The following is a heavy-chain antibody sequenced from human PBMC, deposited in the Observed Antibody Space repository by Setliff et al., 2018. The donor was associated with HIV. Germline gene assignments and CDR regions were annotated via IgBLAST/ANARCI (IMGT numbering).Heavy chain of an antibody. CDR3: TRGLQYSFDL. V-gene: IGHV3-48*03. Sequence: PGGSLRLSCEASGFTLRSYAMYWVRQTPGKGLEWVSYIRSGGGAIYYGDSVRGRFSISRVDAANSLYLQMSSLRVEDTAVYYCTRGLQYSFDLWGRGTMVTVSS. D-gene: IGHD2-21*01. CDR1: GFTLRSYA. J-gene: IGHJ3*01. CDR2: IRSGGGAI.